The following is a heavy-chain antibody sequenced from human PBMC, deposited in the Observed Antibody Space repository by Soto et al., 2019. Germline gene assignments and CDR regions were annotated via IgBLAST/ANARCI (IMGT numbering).Heavy chain of an antibody. V-gene: IGHV3-23*01. CDR2: INICGGST. CDR3: AKDQVYSSGWFDY. Sequence: GESLRLSCTASGVTICSYAMCWVRLPQGKGLEWVSAINICGGSTYYAHSVKGWFTISRDNSKNTLYLQMNSLRAEDTAVYYCAKDQVYSSGWFDYWGQGTLVTVSS. CDR1: GVTICSYA. D-gene: IGHD6-19*01. J-gene: IGHJ4*02.